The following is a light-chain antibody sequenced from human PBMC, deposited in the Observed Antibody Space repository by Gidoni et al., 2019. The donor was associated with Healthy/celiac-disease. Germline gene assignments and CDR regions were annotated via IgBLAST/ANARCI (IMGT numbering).Light chain of an antibody. CDR1: QSVSSSY. CDR3: QQYGRSPGT. V-gene: IGKV3-20*01. J-gene: IGKJ3*01. CDR2: GAS. Sequence: EIVWTQSPGTLSLSPGERATLSCRASQSVSSSYLAWYQQQPGKAPRLLICGASSRATGSPDRFSGSWSWTDFTLTISRLAPDDFAVYYCQQYGRSPGTFGPGTKVDIK.